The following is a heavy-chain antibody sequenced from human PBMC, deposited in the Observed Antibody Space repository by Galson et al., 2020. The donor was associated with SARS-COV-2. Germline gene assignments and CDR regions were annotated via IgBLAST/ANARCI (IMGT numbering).Heavy chain of an antibody. CDR1: GDSVSSNSAV. V-gene: IGHV6-1*01. CDR3: AREGSYWFAFDI. CDR2: TYYRSKWKN. D-gene: IGHD1-26*01. Sequence: SQTLSLTCGISGDSVSSNSAVWNWIRQSPSSGLEWLGRTYYRSKWKNDYAVSVKSRITVNPDTSKNQFSLQLDSVTPEDTAVYYCAREGSYWFAFDIWGQGTMVTVSS. J-gene: IGHJ3*02.